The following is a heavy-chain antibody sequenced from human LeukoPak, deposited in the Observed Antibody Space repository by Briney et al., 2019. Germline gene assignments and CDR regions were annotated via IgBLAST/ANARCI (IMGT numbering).Heavy chain of an antibody. Sequence: KPSETLSLTCAVYGGSFSGYYWSWIRQPPGKGLEWIGEINHSGSTNYNPSLKSRVTIPVDTSKNQFSLKLSSVTAADTAVYYCARYQPGIAAAGTTDYYFDYWGQGTLVTVSS. CDR3: ARYQPGIAAAGTTDYYFDY. V-gene: IGHV4-34*01. CDR2: INHSGST. J-gene: IGHJ4*02. CDR1: GGSFSGYY. D-gene: IGHD6-13*01.